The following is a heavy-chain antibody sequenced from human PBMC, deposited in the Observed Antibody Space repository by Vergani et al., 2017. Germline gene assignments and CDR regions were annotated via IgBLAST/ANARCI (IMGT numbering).Heavy chain of an antibody. D-gene: IGHD4-11*01. Sequence: QVQLQESGPGLVKPSETLSLTCSVSGDSMNTYYWTWIRQPPGKGLEWIGYIYDSGDTKYNPSLKSRVTMSLDTSKNQFSLKLSSVTAADTAVYYCARLSDYSNPYYYYYYMDVWGKGTTVTVSS. CDR3: ARLSDYSNPYYYYYYMDV. J-gene: IGHJ6*03. V-gene: IGHV4-59*08. CDR1: GDSMNTYY. CDR2: IYDSGDT.